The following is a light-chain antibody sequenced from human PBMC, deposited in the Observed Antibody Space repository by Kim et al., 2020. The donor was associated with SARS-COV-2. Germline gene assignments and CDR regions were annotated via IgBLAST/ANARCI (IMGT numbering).Light chain of an antibody. CDR1: GRDVGNYNL. CDR3: CSYAGSNTFVI. CDR2: EVS. Sequence: QSITIACTGTGRDVGNYNLVSWYQQRPGKAPKLIIFEVSKRPSGVSNRFSGSKSGDTASLTISGLQAEDESDYYCCSYAGSNTFVIFGGGTQLTVL. V-gene: IGLV2-23*02. J-gene: IGLJ2*01.